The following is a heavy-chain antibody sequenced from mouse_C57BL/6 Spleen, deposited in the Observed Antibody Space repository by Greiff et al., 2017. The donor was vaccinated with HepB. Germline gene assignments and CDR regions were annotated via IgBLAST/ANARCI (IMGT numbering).Heavy chain of an antibody. J-gene: IGHJ1*03. CDR1: GYSITSGYY. Sequence: ESGPGLVKPSQSLSLTCSVTGYSITSGYYWNWIRQFPGNKLEWMGYISYDGSNNYNPSLKNRISITRDTSKNQFFLKLNSVTTEDTATYYCARVLRYFDVWGTGTTVTVSS. D-gene: IGHD1-1*01. V-gene: IGHV3-6*01. CDR3: ARVLRYFDV. CDR2: ISYDGSN.